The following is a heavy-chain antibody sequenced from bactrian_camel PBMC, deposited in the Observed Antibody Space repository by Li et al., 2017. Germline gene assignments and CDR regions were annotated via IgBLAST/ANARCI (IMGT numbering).Heavy chain of an antibody. CDR1: AVTDRRYY. J-gene: IGHJ6*01. Sequence: EVQLVESGGGSVQTGGSLRLSCVVSAVTDRRYYMAWFRQAPGKEREGVAAMDIFGNPIYADSVKGRFTISQDNAKITVYLQMNSLKSEDRALYYCAASTNVVGFDYWGQGTQVTVS. D-gene: IGHD2*01. V-gene: IGHV3S40*01. CDR3: AASTNVVGFDY. CDR2: MDIFGNP.